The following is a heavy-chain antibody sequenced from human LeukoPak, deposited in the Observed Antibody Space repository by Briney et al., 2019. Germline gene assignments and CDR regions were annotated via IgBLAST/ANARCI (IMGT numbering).Heavy chain of an antibody. CDR3: ARGPDCSDGSCYSWFDP. CDR1: GYSISSGYY. J-gene: IGHJ5*02. Sequence: SETLSLTCAVPGYSISSGYYWGWIRQPPGKGLELIGSIYHSGSTYYNPSLKSRVTISVDTSKNQFSLKLSSVTAADKAVYYCARGPDCSDGSCYSWFDPWGQGNLVTVPS. V-gene: IGHV4-38-2*01. D-gene: IGHD2-15*01. CDR2: IYHSGST.